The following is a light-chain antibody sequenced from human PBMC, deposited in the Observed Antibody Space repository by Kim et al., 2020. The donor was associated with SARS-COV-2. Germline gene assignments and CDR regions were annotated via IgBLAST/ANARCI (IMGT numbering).Light chain of an antibody. V-gene: IGLV1-51*01. Sequence: GQQVTISCPGRPSNIGKNYVSWFQKLPGTAPKLLIYDNNRRPSGIPDRFSGSKSGTSATLGITGLQTGDEADYYCGTWDSSLSVGLFGGGTQLTVL. CDR1: PSNIGKNY. J-gene: IGLJ2*01. CDR3: GTWDSSLSVGL. CDR2: DNN.